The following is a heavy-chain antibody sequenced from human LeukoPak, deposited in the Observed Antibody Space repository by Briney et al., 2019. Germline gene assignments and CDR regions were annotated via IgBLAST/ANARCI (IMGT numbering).Heavy chain of an antibody. J-gene: IGHJ4*02. CDR2: IYWDDDK. V-gene: IGHV2-5*02. Sequence: SGPTLVNPTQTLTLTCTFSGFSLRTSGVGLGWLRQPLGKALEWLALIYWDDDKRYSPSLRGRLTITKDTSKNEVVLTMTNMDPVDTATYYCAHRPPNWAIDYWGQGTLVTVSS. CDR1: GFSLRTSGVG. CDR3: AHRPPNWAIDY. D-gene: IGHD7-27*01.